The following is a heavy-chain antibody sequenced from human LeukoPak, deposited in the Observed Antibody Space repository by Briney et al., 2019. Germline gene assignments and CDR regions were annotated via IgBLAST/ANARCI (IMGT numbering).Heavy chain of an antibody. J-gene: IGHJ4*02. CDR3: AKWPEGATPKFHY. CDR2: ISGSGGVT. D-gene: IGHD1-26*01. Sequence: AGGSLSLSRAASGFTVSSYGMSWVRQAPGKGLGWVLTISGSGGVTYYPDSVRGRFTISRDNSKNTLHLQMDSLRAEDTAIYYCAKWPEGATPKFHYWGQGTLVTVSS. CDR1: GFTVSSYG. V-gene: IGHV3-23*01.